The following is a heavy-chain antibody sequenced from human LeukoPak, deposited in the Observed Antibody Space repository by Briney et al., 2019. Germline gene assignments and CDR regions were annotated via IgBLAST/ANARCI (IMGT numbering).Heavy chain of an antibody. V-gene: IGHV3-21*04. D-gene: IGHD5-18*01. Sequence: GGSLRLSCAASGFTFSGYAMSWVRQAPGRGLEWVSSISSSSSYIYYADSVKGRFTISRDNAKNSLYLQMNSLRAEDTAVYYCARDRIGYSYGDPGYWGQGTLVTVSS. CDR2: ISSSSSYI. CDR3: ARDRIGYSYGDPGY. CDR1: GFTFSGYA. J-gene: IGHJ4*02.